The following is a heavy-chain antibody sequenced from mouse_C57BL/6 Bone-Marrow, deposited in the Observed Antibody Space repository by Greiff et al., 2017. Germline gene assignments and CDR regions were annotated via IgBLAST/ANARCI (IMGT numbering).Heavy chain of an antibody. Sequence: EVQLQESGAELVRPGASVKLSCTASGFNIKDAYMHWVKQRPEQGLEWIGWIDPENGDTEYASKFQGKATITADTSSNTAYLQLSSLTSEDTAVYYCNHYYGSSYGAYWGQGTLVTVSA. CDR1: GFNIKDAY. V-gene: IGHV14-4*01. J-gene: IGHJ3*01. CDR3: NHYYGSSYGAY. D-gene: IGHD1-1*01. CDR2: IDPENGDT.